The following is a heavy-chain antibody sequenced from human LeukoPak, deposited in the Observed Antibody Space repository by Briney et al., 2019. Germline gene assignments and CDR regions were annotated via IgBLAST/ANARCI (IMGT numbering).Heavy chain of an antibody. J-gene: IGHJ4*02. V-gene: IGHV3-23*01. Sequence: GGSLRLSCAASGFTFSSYAMSWVRQAPGKGLEWVSAISGSGGSTYYADSAKGRFTISRDNSKNTLYLQMNSLRAEDTAVYYCAKDFDYYGSGSYFDYWGQGTLVTVSS. CDR1: GFTFSSYA. CDR3: AKDFDYYGSGSYFDY. CDR2: ISGSGGST. D-gene: IGHD3-10*01.